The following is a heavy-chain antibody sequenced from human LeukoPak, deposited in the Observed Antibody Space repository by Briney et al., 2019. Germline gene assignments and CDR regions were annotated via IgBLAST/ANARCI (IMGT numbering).Heavy chain of an antibody. J-gene: IGHJ5*02. CDR2: INHSGST. V-gene: IGHV4-34*01. D-gene: IGHD6-13*01. Sequence: SETLSLTCAVYGGSFSGYYWSWIRQPPGKGLEWIGEINHSGSTNYNPSLKSRVTISVDTSKNQFSLKLSSVTAADTAVYYCARGSSSWLKYNWFDPWGQGTLVTVSS. CDR3: ARGSSSWLKYNWFDP. CDR1: GGSFSGYY.